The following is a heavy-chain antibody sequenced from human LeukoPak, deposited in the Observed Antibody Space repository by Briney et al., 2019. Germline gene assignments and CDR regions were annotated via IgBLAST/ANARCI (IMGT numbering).Heavy chain of an antibody. CDR1: GFTVNSNY. V-gene: IGHV3-53*01. D-gene: IGHD6-13*01. J-gene: IGHJ4*02. Sequence: GGSLRLSCAASGFTVNSNYVSWVRQAPGKGLEWVSTLYNTENTYYANSVKGRFSISRDNSKNTLFLQMNSLRAEDTAVYYCARLTADGRLYFVDWGPGTLVTVSS. CDR3: ARLTADGRLYFVD. CDR2: LYNTENT.